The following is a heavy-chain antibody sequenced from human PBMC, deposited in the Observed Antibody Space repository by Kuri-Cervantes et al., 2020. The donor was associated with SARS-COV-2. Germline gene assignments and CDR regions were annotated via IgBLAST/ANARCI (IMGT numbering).Heavy chain of an antibody. D-gene: IGHD1-14*01. V-gene: IGHV4-34*01. CDR3: ARDVYAHFDY. Sequence: GSLRLSCAVYGGSFSGYYWGWIRQPPGKGLEWIGEINRSGSTNYNPSLKSRVTISVDTSKNQFSLKLSSVTAADSAVYYCARDVYAHFDYWGQGTLVTVSS. CDR1: GGSFSGYY. J-gene: IGHJ4*02. CDR2: INRSGST.